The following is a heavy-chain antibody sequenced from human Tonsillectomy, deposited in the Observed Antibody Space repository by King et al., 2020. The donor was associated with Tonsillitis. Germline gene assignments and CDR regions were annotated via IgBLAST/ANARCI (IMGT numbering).Heavy chain of an antibody. V-gene: IGHV4-59*01. Sequence: VQLQESGPGLVKPSETLSLTCTVSGGSISTYYWSWIRQPPGKGLEWIGYMFYSGSTNYNPSLKSRVTISIDTSKNQFSLKLSSLTAADTAVYYYARVVTPAIRGVMSYYYYDMDVWGPGTAVTVSS. D-gene: IGHD3-10*01. CDR3: ARVVTPAIRGVMSYYYYDMDV. CDR1: GGSISTYY. J-gene: IGHJ6*02. CDR2: MFYSGST.